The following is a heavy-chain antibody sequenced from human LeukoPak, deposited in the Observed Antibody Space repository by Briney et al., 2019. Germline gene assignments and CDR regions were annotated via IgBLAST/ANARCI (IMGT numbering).Heavy chain of an antibody. J-gene: IGHJ4*02. CDR3: ARDPGIAAAGTVGYFDS. D-gene: IGHD6-13*01. V-gene: IGHV3-7*01. CDR2: IKQDGSAK. Sequence: GGSLRLSCAASGFTFSTYWMSWVRQTPGKGLEWVANIKQDGSAKYYVDSVTGRFTISRDNAKNSLYLQMNSLRAEDTAVYYCARDPGIAAAGTVGYFDSWGQGTLVTVSS. CDR1: GFTFSTYW.